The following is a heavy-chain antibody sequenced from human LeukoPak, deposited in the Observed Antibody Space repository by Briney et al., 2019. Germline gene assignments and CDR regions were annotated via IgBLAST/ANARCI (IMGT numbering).Heavy chain of an antibody. CDR2: IYYSGST. D-gene: IGHD3-9*01. CDR3: VRGPYDILTD. Sequence: SETLSLTCTVSGGSISSYYWSWIRQPPGKGLEWIGYIYYSGSTNYNPSLKSRVTISVDTSKNQFSLKLSSVTAADTAVYYCVRGPYDILTDWGQGTLVTVSS. V-gene: IGHV4-59*01. CDR1: GGSISSYY. J-gene: IGHJ4*02.